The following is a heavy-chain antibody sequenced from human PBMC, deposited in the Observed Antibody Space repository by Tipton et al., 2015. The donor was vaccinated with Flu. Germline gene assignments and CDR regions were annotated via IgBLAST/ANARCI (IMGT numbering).Heavy chain of an antibody. CDR2: IYHSGST. J-gene: IGHJ5*02. D-gene: IGHD1-1*01. CDR3: ARAAASTAWKFGP. CDR1: GDSLSSGDYH. V-gene: IGHV4-31*03. Sequence: TLSLTCTVSGDSLSSGDYHWTWVRQHPGKGLEWIGFIYHSGSTYYIPSLKSRVTISVDTAKNLFSLKLRSVTAADTAVYYCARAAASTAWKFGPWGQGNLVTVSS.